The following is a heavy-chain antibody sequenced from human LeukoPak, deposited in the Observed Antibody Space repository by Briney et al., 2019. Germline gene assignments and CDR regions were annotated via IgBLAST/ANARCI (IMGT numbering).Heavy chain of an antibody. Sequence: SETLSLTCTVSGGSISSSSYYWGWIRQPPGKGLEWIGEINHSGSTNYNPSLKSRVTISVDTSKNQFSLKLSSVTAADTAVYYCARGPRLWFGESHYYYYGMDVWGQGTTVTVSS. CDR3: ARGPRLWFGESHYYYYGMDV. V-gene: IGHV4-39*07. CDR2: INHSGST. J-gene: IGHJ6*02. D-gene: IGHD3-10*01. CDR1: GGSISSSSYY.